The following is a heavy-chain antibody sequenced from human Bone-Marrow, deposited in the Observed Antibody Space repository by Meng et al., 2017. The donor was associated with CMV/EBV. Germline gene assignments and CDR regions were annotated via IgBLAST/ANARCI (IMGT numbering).Heavy chain of an antibody. D-gene: IGHD3-16*01. CDR3: ARGVRGIYRY. J-gene: IGHJ4*02. V-gene: IGHV3-7*03. CDR1: GFTFSSYW. Sequence: ETLSLTCAASGFTFSSYWMSWVRQAPGKGLEWVANIKQDGSEKYYVDSVKGRFTISRDNAKNSLYLQMNSLRAEDTAVYYCARGVRGIYRYWGQGTLVTGSS. CDR2: IKQDGSEK.